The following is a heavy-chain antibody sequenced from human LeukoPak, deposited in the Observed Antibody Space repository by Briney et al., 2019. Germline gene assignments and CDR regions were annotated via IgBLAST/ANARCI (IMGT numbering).Heavy chain of an antibody. CDR2: IQQDGGEK. J-gene: IGHJ4*02. Sequence: EALSLTCTVSGGSISSSSYYWGWIRQAPGKGLEWVANIQQDGGEKNYVDSVKGRFTISRDNARNALFLQMNRLIVEDTAVYYCARDGFLIEYGDHSAGGYWGQGTLVTVSS. V-gene: IGHV3-7*01. CDR1: GGSISSSSYY. D-gene: IGHD4-17*01. CDR3: ARDGFLIEYGDHSAGGY.